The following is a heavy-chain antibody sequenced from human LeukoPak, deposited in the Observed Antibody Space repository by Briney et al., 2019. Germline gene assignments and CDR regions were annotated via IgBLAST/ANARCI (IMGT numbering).Heavy chain of an antibody. V-gene: IGHV3-33*06. Sequence: PGGSLRLSCAASGFTFSSYGMHRVRQAPGKGLEWVAVIWYDGSNKYYADSVKGRFTISRDNSKNTLYLQMNSLRAEDTAVYYCAKDKAQFNIYWGSYRPYYFDYWGQGTLVTVSS. CDR2: IWYDGSNK. CDR3: AKDKAQFNIYWGSYRPYYFDY. CDR1: GFTFSSYG. J-gene: IGHJ4*02. D-gene: IGHD3-16*02.